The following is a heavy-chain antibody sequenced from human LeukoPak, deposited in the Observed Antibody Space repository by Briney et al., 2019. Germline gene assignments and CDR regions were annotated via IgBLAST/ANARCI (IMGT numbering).Heavy chain of an antibody. CDR1: GYTFTSYD. V-gene: IGHV1-8*01. CDR3: ARGPPNWGYDY. CDR2: MSPSSGDT. Sequence: ASVTVPCTASGYTFTSYDINWVRQATGQRPEWTGWMSPSSGDTGYAQKFQDRVTMTRNTSISTAYMELSSLRSDDTAVYYCARGPPNWGYDYWGPGTLVTVSS. D-gene: IGHD7-27*01. J-gene: IGHJ4*02.